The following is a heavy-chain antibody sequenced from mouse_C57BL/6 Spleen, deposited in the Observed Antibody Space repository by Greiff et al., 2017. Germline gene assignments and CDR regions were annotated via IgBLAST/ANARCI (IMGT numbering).Heavy chain of an antibody. CDR2: ISNLAYSI. J-gene: IGHJ4*01. Sequence: EVHLVESGGGLVQPGGSLKLSCAASGFTFSDYGMAWVRQAPRKGPEWVAFISNLAYSIYYADTVTGRFTISRENAKNTLYLEMSSLRSEDTAMYYCARSDYHYAMDYWGQGTSVTVSS. V-gene: IGHV5-15*01. CDR3: ARSDYHYAMDY. CDR1: GFTFSDYG. D-gene: IGHD2-4*01.